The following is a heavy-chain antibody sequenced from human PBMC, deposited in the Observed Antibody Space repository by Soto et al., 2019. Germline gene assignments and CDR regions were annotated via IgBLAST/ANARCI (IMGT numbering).Heavy chain of an antibody. CDR3: ARVGGTSAREYSNLKDYYYYYGTDV. D-gene: IGHD4-4*01. CDR1: GFTFSSYW. J-gene: IGHJ6*02. Sequence: EVQLVESGGGLVQPGGSLRLSCAASGFTFSSYWMHWFRQAPGKGLVWVSRINSDGSSTSYADSVKGRFTISRDNAKNTLYLQMNSMRAEDTAVYYCARVGGTSAREYSNLKDYYYYYGTDVWGQGTTVTVSS. V-gene: IGHV3-74*01. CDR2: INSDGSST.